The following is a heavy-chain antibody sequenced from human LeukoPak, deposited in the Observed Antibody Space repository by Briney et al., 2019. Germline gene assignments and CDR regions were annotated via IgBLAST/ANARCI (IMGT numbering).Heavy chain of an antibody. J-gene: IGHJ4*02. CDR1: GFTFSSYE. Sequence: GGSLRLSCAASGFTFSSYEMNWVRQAPGKGLEWVSYISSSGSTIYYADSVEGRFTISRDNAKNSLYLQMNSLRAEDTAVYYCAREGYCSSTSCYIGPYFDYWGQGTLVTVSS. V-gene: IGHV3-48*03. CDR2: ISSSGSTI. CDR3: AREGYCSSTSCYIGPYFDY. D-gene: IGHD2-2*01.